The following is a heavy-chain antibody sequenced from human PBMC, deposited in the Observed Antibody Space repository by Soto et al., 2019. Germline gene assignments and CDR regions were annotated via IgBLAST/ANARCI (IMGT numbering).Heavy chain of an antibody. D-gene: IGHD6-25*01. CDR2: VYFSGNA. J-gene: IGHJ5*02. Sequence: PSETLSLTCTVSGGSRSSYYWTWIRQSPGKGLEWIGYVYFSGNANYNPSLKSRVTISIDTSKNQSSLSLASVTAADTAFYYCGSVRPSGYVLSWGQGTLVTVSS. V-gene: IGHV4-59*01. CDR1: GGSRSSYY. CDR3: GSVRPSGYVLS.